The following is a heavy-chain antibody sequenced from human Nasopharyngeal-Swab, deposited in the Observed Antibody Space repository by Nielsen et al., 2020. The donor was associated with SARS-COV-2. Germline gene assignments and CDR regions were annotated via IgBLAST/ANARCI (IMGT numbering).Heavy chain of an antibody. D-gene: IGHD2-2*01. Sequence: WVRQAPGQGLEWMGWINTNTGNPTYAQGFTGRFVFSLDTSVSTAYLQISSLKAEDTAVYYCARAATSFRYLRYCSSTSCYGGGDWFDPWGQGTLVTVSS. CDR2: INTNTGNP. V-gene: IGHV7-4-1*02. J-gene: IGHJ5*02. CDR3: ARAATSFRYLRYCSSTSCYGGGDWFDP.